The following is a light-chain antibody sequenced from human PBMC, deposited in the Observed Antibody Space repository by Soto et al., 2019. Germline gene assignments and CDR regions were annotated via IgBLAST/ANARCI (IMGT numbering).Light chain of an antibody. CDR2: KAS. CDR3: QQYNSYPYT. Sequence: DIQMTQSPSTLSASVGDRVTITCRASQSISSWLAWYQQKPGKAPNLLIYKASSLQSGVPSRFSGSGSGTECTLTISGLQPDDCATYYCQQYNSYPYTFGQGTKLEI. J-gene: IGKJ2*01. V-gene: IGKV1-5*03. CDR1: QSISSW.